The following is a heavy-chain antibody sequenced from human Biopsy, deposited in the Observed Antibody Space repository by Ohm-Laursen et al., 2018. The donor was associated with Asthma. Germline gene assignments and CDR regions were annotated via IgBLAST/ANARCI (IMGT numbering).Heavy chain of an antibody. V-gene: IGHV3-7*01. CDR2: INGDGSQK. Sequence: GSLRLSCAAFGFTFGNFWMSWGRQTPGKGLEWVATINGDGSQKSYVDSVTGRFTISRDNSKNSLHLEMNSLRAEDTAVYYCAKWDTYYDFWSGYYTRYNYYYYGMDVWGQGTTVTVSS. CDR3: AKWDTYYDFWSGYYTRYNYYYYGMDV. CDR1: GFTFGNFW. D-gene: IGHD3-3*01. J-gene: IGHJ6*02.